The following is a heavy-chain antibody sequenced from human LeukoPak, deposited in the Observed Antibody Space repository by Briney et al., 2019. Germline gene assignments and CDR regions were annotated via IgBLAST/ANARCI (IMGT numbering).Heavy chain of an antibody. Sequence: GGSLRLSCAASGFTFSSYTMNWVRQAPGKGLEWVSSVSTSSNYIYYADSVKGRFTISRDNAKNSLYLQMNSLRAEDTAVYYCARFGSVATKDWGQGTLVTVSS. CDR3: ARFGSVATKD. J-gene: IGHJ4*02. CDR1: GFTFSSYT. V-gene: IGHV3-21*01. CDR2: VSTSSNYI. D-gene: IGHD5-12*01.